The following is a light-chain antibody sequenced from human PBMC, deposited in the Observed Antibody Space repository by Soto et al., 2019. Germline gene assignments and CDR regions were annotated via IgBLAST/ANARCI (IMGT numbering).Light chain of an antibody. J-gene: IGKJ1*01. V-gene: IGKV3-20*01. CDR2: GAS. CDR1: QSVSSNY. CDR3: QHYVTSPWT. Sequence: EIVLTRSPGTLSLSPGERATLSCRASQSVSSNYLAWYQQKPGQAPRVLIYGASSRVTGIPDRFSGSGSGTDFTLTISRLEPEDFAVYYCQHYVTSPWTFGQGTKVEIK.